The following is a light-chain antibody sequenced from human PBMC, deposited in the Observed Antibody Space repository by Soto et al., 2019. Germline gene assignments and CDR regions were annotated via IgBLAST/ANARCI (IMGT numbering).Light chain of an antibody. CDR3: QSYDSSLRRV. Sequence: QSVLTQPPSVSEAPGQRVTISCTGSSSNIGAGYGVHWYQQLPGTAPKLLIYGNSNRPSGVPDRFSGSKSDTSASLAITGLQAEDEADYYCQSYDSSLRRVFGGGTQLTVL. CDR1: SSNIGAGYG. CDR2: GNS. V-gene: IGLV1-40*01. J-gene: IGLJ2*01.